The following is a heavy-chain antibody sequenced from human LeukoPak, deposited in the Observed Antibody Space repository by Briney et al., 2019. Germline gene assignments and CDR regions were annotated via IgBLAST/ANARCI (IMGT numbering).Heavy chain of an antibody. J-gene: IGHJ4*02. CDR2: INPNSGGT. CDR1: GYTFTGYY. D-gene: IGHD3-3*01. Sequence: ASVKVSCKASGYTFTGYYMHWVRQAPGQGLEWMGWINPNSGGTNYAQKFQGRVTMTRGTSISTAYMELSRLRSDDTAVYYCARVGPEIRFLEWLYYFDYWGQGTLVTVSS. CDR3: ARVGPEIRFLEWLYYFDY. V-gene: IGHV1-2*02.